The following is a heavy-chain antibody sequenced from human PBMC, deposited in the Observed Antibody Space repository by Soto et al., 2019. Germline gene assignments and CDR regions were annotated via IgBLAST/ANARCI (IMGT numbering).Heavy chain of an antibody. J-gene: IGHJ6*03. D-gene: IGHD2-2*01. Sequence: EVQLVESGGTLVQPGRSLRLSCAASGFSFDEYAMHWVRQVPGKGLEWVSGVSWNSGTVGYGDSVKGRFTISRDNDKNSLYLQMNSLRAEDTAMYYCAKGFCSSAKCYTYSYMDVWGKGTALTVSS. CDR2: VSWNSGTV. CDR3: AKGFCSSAKCYTYSYMDV. V-gene: IGHV3-9*01. CDR1: GFSFDEYA.